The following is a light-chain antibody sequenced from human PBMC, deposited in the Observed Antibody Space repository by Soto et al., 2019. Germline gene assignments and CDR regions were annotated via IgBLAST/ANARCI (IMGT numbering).Light chain of an antibody. Sequence: EIVFTQSPATLSLSPGERATLSCRASQSVTSYLAWYQQKPGQVPRLLIYDTSNRATGIPARFSGSGSGTDFTLTISSXEPEDLAVYYCQQRGNWPLTFGGGTRLEIK. CDR3: QQRGNWPLT. V-gene: IGKV3-11*01. CDR2: DTS. J-gene: IGKJ5*01. CDR1: QSVTSY.